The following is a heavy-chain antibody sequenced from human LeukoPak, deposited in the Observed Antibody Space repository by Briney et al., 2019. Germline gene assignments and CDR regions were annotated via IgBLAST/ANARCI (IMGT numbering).Heavy chain of an antibody. CDR1: GFTFDDYA. V-gene: IGHV3-9*01. CDR3: AKDIGYYYYYGMDV. CDR2: ISWNSGSI. J-gene: IGHJ6*02. Sequence: PGGSLRLSCAASGFTFDDYAMHWVRQAPGKGLEWVSGISWNSGSIGYADSVKGRFTISRDNAKNSLYLQMNSLRAEDTALYYCAKDIGYYYYYGMDVWGQGTTVTVSS.